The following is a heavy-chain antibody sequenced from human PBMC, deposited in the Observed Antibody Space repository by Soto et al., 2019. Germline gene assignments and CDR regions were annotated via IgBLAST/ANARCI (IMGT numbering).Heavy chain of an antibody. J-gene: IGHJ5*01. CDR2: ISYDGSNK. V-gene: IGHV3-30-3*01. CDR1: GFTFSSYA. CDR3: VRDLSSNYDS. Sequence: VGSLRLSCAASGFTFSSYAMHWVRQAPGKGLEWVAVISYDGSNKYYADSVKGRFTISRDNSKNTLFLQMNSLRPEDTAVYYCVRDLSSNYDSWGQGTQVTAPQ. D-gene: IGHD2-2*01.